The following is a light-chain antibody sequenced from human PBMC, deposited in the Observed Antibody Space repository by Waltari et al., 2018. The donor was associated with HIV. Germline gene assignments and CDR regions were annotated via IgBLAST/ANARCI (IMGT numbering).Light chain of an antibody. J-gene: IGKJ2*01. Sequence: DIQLTQSPSSLSPSVGARVTITCQASQDIRNYLNWDQQKAGKAPTLLIYDASNLETGVPSRFSGSRSGTTFTLTISGLQPEDIATYYCQQYATFGQGTKLEIK. CDR2: DAS. V-gene: IGKV1-33*01. CDR3: QQYAT. CDR1: QDIRNY.